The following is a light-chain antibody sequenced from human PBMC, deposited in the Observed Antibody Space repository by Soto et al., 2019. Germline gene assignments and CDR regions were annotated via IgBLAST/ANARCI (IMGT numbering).Light chain of an antibody. J-gene: IGLJ3*02. CDR2: EVS. Sequence: QSALTQPASVSGSPGQSITISCTGTSSDVGSYNLVSWYQQHPGKAPKLMIYEVSNRPSGVSSRFSGSKSGNTASLTISGLQAEDEADYYCSSYTGSNIVFGGGTKVTVL. CDR3: SSYTGSNIV. CDR1: SSDVGSYNL. V-gene: IGLV2-14*02.